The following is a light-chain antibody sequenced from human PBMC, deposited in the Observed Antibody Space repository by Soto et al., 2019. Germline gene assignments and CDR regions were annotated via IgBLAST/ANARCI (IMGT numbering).Light chain of an antibody. Sequence: QAVVTQEPSLTVSPGGTVTLTCGSSTGAVTTAHYPYWFQQKPGQAPRTLIYDTNNKHSWTPARFSGSLLGGQPALTLSGAQPEDEADYYCSLSYSDIRVFGGGTKVTVL. CDR3: SLSYSDIRV. V-gene: IGLV7-46*01. CDR1: TGAVTTAHY. J-gene: IGLJ3*02. CDR2: DTN.